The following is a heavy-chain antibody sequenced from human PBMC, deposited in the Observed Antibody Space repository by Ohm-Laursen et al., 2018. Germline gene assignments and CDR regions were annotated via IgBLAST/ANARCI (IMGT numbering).Heavy chain of an antibody. V-gene: IGHV3-11*01. D-gene: IGHD3-10*01. CDR3: ARYGSGIYYFDY. CDR1: GFTFSEHY. CDR2: ISSSGDTI. J-gene: IGHJ4*02. Sequence: SLRLSCAASGFTFSEHYMSWIRQAPGKGLEWVSYISSSGDTIYYADSVKGRFTISRDNAKNSLYLQMNSLRAEDTAVYYCARYGSGIYYFDYWGQGTLVTVSS.